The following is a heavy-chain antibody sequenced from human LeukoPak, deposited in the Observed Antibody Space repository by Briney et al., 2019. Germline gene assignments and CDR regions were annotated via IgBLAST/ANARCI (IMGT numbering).Heavy chain of an antibody. CDR3: ARDVRYASGWSTPES. J-gene: IGHJ5*02. CDR1: GGSIMNHY. CDR2: IYSSGSA. Sequence: SETLSPTCTVSGGSIMNHYWSWIRQPAGKGLEWIGRIYSSGSANYSPSLKNRVSMSIDTSNNHFSLNLTSVTAADTALYFCARDVRYASGWSTPESWGQGTLVTVSS. V-gene: IGHV4-4*07. D-gene: IGHD6-19*01.